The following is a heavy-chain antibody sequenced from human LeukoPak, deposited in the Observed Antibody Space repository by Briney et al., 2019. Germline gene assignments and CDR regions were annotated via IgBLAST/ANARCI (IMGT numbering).Heavy chain of an antibody. D-gene: IGHD3-16*01. J-gene: IGHJ3*02. V-gene: IGHV3-11*04. CDR2: ITDNGRKT. CDR3: ARVGYDALDAFDI. Sequence: GGSLRLSCAASGFTFSDYFMGWIRQAPGKGLEWVSYITDNGRKTYYADSVKGRFTISRDNAKYSLYLQINRLRDEDTAVYYCARVGYDALDAFDIWGQRTMVTVSS. CDR1: GFTFSDYF.